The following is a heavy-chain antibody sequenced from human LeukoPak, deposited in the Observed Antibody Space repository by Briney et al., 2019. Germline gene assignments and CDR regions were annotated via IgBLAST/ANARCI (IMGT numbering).Heavy chain of an antibody. CDR1: GYTLTELS. J-gene: IGHJ6*02. CDR2: FDPEDGET. Sequence: VASVKVSCKVSGYTLTELSMHWVRQAPGKGLEWMGGFDPEDGETIYAQKFQGRVTITADESTSTAYMELSSLRSEDTAVYYCARNYDFWSGYPYYYGMDVWGQGTTVTVSS. CDR3: ARNYDFWSGYPYYYGMDV. D-gene: IGHD3-3*01. V-gene: IGHV1-24*01.